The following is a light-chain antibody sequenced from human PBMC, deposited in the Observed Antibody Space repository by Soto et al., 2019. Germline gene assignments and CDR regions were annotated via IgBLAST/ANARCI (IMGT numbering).Light chain of an antibody. V-gene: IGKV1-39*01. CDR1: QDIAGY. Sequence: PVTQSPSSLSASEGDIVTITCRASQDIAGYLAWYQHKPGKAPKLLIYAASSLQSGVPSRFSGSGSGTDFTLTISGLQPEDFATYYCQQSYSPITFGQGTRLAI. CDR3: QQSYSPIT. J-gene: IGKJ5*01. CDR2: AAS.